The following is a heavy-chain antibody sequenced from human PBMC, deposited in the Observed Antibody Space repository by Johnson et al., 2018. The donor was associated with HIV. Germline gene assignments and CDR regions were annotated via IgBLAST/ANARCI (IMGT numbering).Heavy chain of an antibody. CDR1: RFTFDDYA. D-gene: IGHD3-22*01. Sequence: VQLVESGGGLVQPGRSLRLSCAASRFTFDDYAMHWVRQAPGKGLEWVSGISWNSDIIGYADSVKGRFTISRDNAKNSLYLQMNSLRVEDTALYYCAKDTRYYDSSGYPTEAFDIWGQGTMVTVSS. CDR2: ISWNSDII. V-gene: IGHV3-9*01. J-gene: IGHJ3*02. CDR3: AKDTRYYDSSGYPTEAFDI.